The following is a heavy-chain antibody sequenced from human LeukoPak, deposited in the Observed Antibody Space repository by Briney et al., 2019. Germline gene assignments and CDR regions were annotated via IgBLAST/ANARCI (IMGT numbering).Heavy chain of an antibody. J-gene: IGHJ4*02. CDR1: GFTFSSYA. CDR3: AYGPGAGRFDY. V-gene: IGHV3-23*01. D-gene: IGHD3-10*01. CDR2: ISGSGSST. Sequence: GGSLRLSCVASGFTFSSYAMSWVRQALGKGLEWVSFISGSGSSTYYAGSMKGRFTISRDNSKNTLYLQMNSLRAEDTAVYYCAYGPGAGRFDYWGQGTLVTVSS.